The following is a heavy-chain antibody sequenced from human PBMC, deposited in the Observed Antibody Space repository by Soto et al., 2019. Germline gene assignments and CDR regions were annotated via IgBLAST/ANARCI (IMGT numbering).Heavy chain of an antibody. D-gene: IGHD3-22*01. Sequence: QVQLVQSGAEVKKPGSSVKVSCKASGGTFSSYAISWVRQAPGQGLEWMGGIIPIFGTANYAQKFQGRVTITADESTSTDYMALSSLRSEDTAVYYCARPRSSVVIYFPFDYWGEGTLVTVSS. CDR2: IIPIFGTA. CDR3: ARPRSSVVIYFPFDY. J-gene: IGHJ4*02. V-gene: IGHV1-69*01. CDR1: GGTFSSYA.